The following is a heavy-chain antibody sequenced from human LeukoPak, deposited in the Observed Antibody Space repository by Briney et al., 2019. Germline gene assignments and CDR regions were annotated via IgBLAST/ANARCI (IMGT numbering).Heavy chain of an antibody. CDR3: TKKKAGTAMYFDY. V-gene: IGHV3-11*01. CDR2: ISSSGSTI. CDR1: GFTFSDYY. D-gene: IGHD1-7*01. J-gene: IGHJ4*02. Sequence: KTGGSLRLSCAASGFTFSDYYMSWIRQAPGKGLEWVSYISSSGSTIYYADSVKGRFTISRDNAKNTLYLQMNSLRAEDTAVYYCTKKKAGTAMYFDYWGQGTLVTVSS.